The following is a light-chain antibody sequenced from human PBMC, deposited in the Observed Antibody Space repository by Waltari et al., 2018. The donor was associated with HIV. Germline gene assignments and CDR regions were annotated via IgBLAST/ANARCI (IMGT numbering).Light chain of an antibody. J-gene: IGLJ2*01. CDR2: NTN. Sequence: QSVLTQPPSVSGAPGQRVTLSCTGGNSNIGTHEVHWYQQFPGTAPQLLIHNTNNQPSGVPDRFSGSKSGTSASLAITGLQADDEADYYCQSSDNTLSGSVFGGGTRLTVL. V-gene: IGLV1-40*01. CDR3: QSSDNTLSGSV. CDR1: NSNIGTHE.